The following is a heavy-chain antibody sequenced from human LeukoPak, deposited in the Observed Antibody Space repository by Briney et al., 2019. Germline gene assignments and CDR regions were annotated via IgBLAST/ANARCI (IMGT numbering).Heavy chain of an antibody. Sequence: SETLSLTCTVFGGSITSSSYYWGWIRQPPGKGLEWIGSIYYSGSTYYNPSLKSRVTISVDTSKNQFSLKLSSVTAADTAVYYCARVTDDYWGQGTLVTVSS. CDR3: ARVTDDY. V-gene: IGHV4-39*07. J-gene: IGHJ4*02. CDR1: GGSITSSSYY. CDR2: IYYSGST.